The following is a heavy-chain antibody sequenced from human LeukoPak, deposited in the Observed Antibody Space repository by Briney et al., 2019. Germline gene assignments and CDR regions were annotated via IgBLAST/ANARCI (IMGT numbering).Heavy chain of an antibody. J-gene: IGHJ4*02. V-gene: IGHV3-30*18. CDR1: GFTFSNYG. D-gene: IGHD2-21*01. CDR2: ISSDGTNK. Sequence: GGSLRLSCAASGFTFSNYGIHRVRQAPGKGLEWVAIISSDGTNKYYADSVKGRFTISRDNSKNTLYLQMNSLRAEDTAMYYCAKEEGVMAIAGSPSGYWGQGTLVTVSS. CDR3: AKEEGVMAIAGSPSGY.